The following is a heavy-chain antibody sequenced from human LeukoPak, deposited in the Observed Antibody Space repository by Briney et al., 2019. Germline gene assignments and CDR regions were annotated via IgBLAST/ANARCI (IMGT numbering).Heavy chain of an antibody. CDR3: ARDPPRRYDY. CDR2: ITSGSDAI. V-gene: IGHV3-48*01. Sequence: PGGSLRLSCAASGFTFSTYSMNWVRQAPGKGLEWVAYITSGSDAIYYADAVKGRFTISRDSAKNSLYLQMSSLRAEDTAVYYCARDPPRRYDYWGQGTLVTVPS. J-gene: IGHJ4*02. CDR1: GFTFSTYS. D-gene: IGHD1-14*01.